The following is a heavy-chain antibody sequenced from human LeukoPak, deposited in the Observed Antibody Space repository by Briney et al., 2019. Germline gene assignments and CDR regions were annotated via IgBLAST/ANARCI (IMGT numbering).Heavy chain of an antibody. J-gene: IGHJ6*02. Sequence: PSETLSLTCTVSGGSISSGGYYWSWIRQHPGKGLEWIGYIYYSGSTYYNPSLKSRVTISVDTSKNQFSLKLSSVTAADTAVYYCARVSPIAVAGSSYYYAIDVWGQGTTVTVSS. CDR3: ARVSPIAVAGSSYYYAIDV. CDR1: GGSISSGGYY. V-gene: IGHV4-31*03. CDR2: IYYSGST. D-gene: IGHD6-19*01.